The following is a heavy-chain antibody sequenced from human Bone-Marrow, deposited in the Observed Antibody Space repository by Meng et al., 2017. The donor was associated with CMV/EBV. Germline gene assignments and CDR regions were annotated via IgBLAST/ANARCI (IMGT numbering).Heavy chain of an antibody. CDR2: ISSSSSYI. Sequence: GESLKISCAASGFTFSSYSMNWVRQAPGKGLEWVSSISSSSSYIYYADSVKGRFTISRDNAKNSLYLQMNSLRAEDTAVYYCASANMVPTYYYYYGMDVWGQGTTVTVSS. CDR3: ASANMVPTYYYYYGMDV. V-gene: IGHV3-21*01. D-gene: IGHD3-10*01. CDR1: GFTFSSYS. J-gene: IGHJ6*02.